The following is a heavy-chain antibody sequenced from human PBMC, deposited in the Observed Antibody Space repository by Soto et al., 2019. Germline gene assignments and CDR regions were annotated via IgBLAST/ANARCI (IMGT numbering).Heavy chain of an antibody. D-gene: IGHD1-26*01. Sequence: GGSLRLSCAASGFTFSSYGMHWVRQAPGKGLEWVAVIWYDGSNKYYADSVKGRFTISRDNSKNTLYLQMNSLRAEDTAVYYCARDRMMGAVWEPTWELLYLSYAFDIWGQGTMVTVSS. V-gene: IGHV3-33*01. CDR3: ARDRMMGAVWEPTWELLYLSYAFDI. CDR2: IWYDGSNK. CDR1: GFTFSSYG. J-gene: IGHJ3*02.